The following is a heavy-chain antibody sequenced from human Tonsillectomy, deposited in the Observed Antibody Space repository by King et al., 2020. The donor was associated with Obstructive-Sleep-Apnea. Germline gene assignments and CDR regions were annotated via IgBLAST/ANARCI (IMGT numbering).Heavy chain of an antibody. Sequence: QLVQSGAEVKKPGESLKISCKGSGYSFTTNWIGWVRQMPGKGLEWMGIIYPGDSDTTYSPSFQGQVTISADKSTSTDYLQWSSLKASDTAMSYCVRHVNTLLIRGVPPGYGFDYWGQGTLVTVSS. D-gene: IGHD3-10*01. CDR1: GYSFTTNW. V-gene: IGHV5-51*01. CDR3: VRHVNTLLIRGVPPGYGFDY. CDR2: IYPGDSDT. J-gene: IGHJ4*02.